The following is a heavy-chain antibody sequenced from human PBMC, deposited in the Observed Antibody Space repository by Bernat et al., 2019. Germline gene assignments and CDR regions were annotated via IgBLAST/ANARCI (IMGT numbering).Heavy chain of an antibody. J-gene: IGHJ3*02. CDR1: GGSMSSGDYY. CDR3: ARAWKDCSGGSCYSAAAFDI. V-gene: IGHV4-30-4*01. CDR2: ISYSGST. D-gene: IGHD2-15*01. Sequence: QVQLQESGPGLVKPSQTLSLTCTVSGGSMSSGDYYWSWIRQPPGKGLEWIGYISYSGSTYYNPSLKSRVTISVDTPKNQFSLKLSSVTAADTAVYYCARAWKDCSGGSCYSAAAFDIWGQGTMVTVSS.